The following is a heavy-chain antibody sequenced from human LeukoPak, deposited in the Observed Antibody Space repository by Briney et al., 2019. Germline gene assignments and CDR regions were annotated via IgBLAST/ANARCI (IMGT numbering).Heavy chain of an antibody. Sequence: GGSLRLSCAASGFTFSSYGMYWVRQAPAKGLEWVAVISYDGSNKYYADSVKGRFTISRDNSKNTLYLQMNSLRAEDTAVYYCAFGDYYDSSGYRTFDYWGQGTLVTVSS. CDR3: AFGDYYDSSGYRTFDY. J-gene: IGHJ4*02. CDR2: ISYDGSNK. V-gene: IGHV3-30*03. D-gene: IGHD3-22*01. CDR1: GFTFSSYG.